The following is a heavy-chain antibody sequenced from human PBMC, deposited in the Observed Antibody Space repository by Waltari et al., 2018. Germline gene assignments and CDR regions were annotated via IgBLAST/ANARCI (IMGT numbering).Heavy chain of an antibody. CDR1: GYSFSGHY. CDR3: AREVSGYYYMDV. V-gene: IGHV1-2*02. CDR2: LNPNTGYT. Sequence: QVQVVQSGAEVRKPEASVAVSCKDSGYSFSGHYMHWVRQAPGQVLEWMGWLNPNTGYTNYAQKFQGRVAMTRDTSISTAYMELSRLTSDDTAVYFCAREVSGYYYMDVWGKGTTVTISS. D-gene: IGHD6-6*01. J-gene: IGHJ6*03.